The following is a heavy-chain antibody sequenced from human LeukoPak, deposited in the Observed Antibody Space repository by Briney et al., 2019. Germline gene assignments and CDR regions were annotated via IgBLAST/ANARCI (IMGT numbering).Heavy chain of an antibody. CDR2: ISAYNGNT. CDR3: ATDIHSSGWPPRDY. V-gene: IGHV1-18*01. D-gene: IGHD6-19*01. CDR1: GYTFTSYG. Sequence: GASVKVSCKASGYTFTSYGISWVRQAPGQGLEWMGWISAYNGNTNYAQKLQGRVTMTEDTSTDTAYMELSSLRSEDTAVYYCATDIHSSGWPPRDYWGQGTLVTVSS. J-gene: IGHJ4*02.